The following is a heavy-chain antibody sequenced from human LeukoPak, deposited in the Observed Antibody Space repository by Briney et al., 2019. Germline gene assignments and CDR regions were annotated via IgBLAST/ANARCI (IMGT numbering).Heavy chain of an antibody. J-gene: IGHJ4*02. CDR3: VRHRGGYTFGFDY. V-gene: IGHV4-4*02. CDR1: GTSIISGNW. CDR2: IYEDGNT. Sequence: SGTLSLTCAVSGTSIISGNWWSWVRQPPGKGLEWIGQIYEDGNTNYKPSLKSRVIISLDNSMNQLSLDLTSVTAADTAVYYCVRHRGGYTFGFDYWGQGTLVTVSS. D-gene: IGHD5-18*01.